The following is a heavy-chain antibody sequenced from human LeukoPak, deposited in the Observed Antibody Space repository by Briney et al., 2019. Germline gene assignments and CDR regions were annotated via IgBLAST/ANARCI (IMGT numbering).Heavy chain of an antibody. Sequence: SETLSLTCIVSGGSMSGYYWSWIRQSPGKGLEWIGYTFSSGATTYNPSLKSRVTISVDTSKNQFSLKLSSVTAADTAVYYCARQRYYGSGSYSSGYYYGMDVWGQGTTVTVSS. J-gene: IGHJ6*02. CDR3: ARQRYYGSGSYSSGYYYGMDV. V-gene: IGHV4-59*08. CDR2: TFSSGAT. D-gene: IGHD3-10*01. CDR1: GGSMSGYY.